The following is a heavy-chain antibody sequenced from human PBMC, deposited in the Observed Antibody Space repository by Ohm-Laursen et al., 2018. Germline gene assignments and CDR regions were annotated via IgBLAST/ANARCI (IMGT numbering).Heavy chain of an antibody. CDR3: ARDVAHGGYGFGMDV. CDR1: GFTFSNYR. D-gene: IGHD5-12*01. Sequence: SLRLSCAASGFTFSNYRMHWVRQAPGKGLVWVSHIKSDGRSPTYADYVKGRFTISRDNAKNSLYLQMNSLRAEDTAVYYCARDVAHGGYGFGMDVWGQGTTVTVSS. CDR2: IKSDGRSP. V-gene: IGHV3-74*03. J-gene: IGHJ6*02.